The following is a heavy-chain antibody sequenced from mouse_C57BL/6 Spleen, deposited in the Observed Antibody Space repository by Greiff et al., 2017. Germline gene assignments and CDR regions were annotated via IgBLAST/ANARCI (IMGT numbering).Heavy chain of an antibody. J-gene: IGHJ4*01. V-gene: IGHV3-6*01. CDR2: ISYDGSN. CDR3: AREEDYDGDYYAMDY. CDR1: GYSITSGYY. D-gene: IGHD2-4*01. Sequence: EVKLVESGPGLVKPSQSLSLTCSFTGYSITSGYYWNWIRQFPGNKLEWMGYISYDGSNNYNPSLKNRISITRDTSKNQFFLKLNSVTTEDTATYYCAREEDYDGDYYAMDYWGQGTSVTVSS.